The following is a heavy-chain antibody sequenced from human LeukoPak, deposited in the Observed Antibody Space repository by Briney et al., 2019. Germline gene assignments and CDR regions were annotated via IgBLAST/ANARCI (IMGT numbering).Heavy chain of an antibody. CDR1: GFTFSSYA. J-gene: IGHJ5*02. V-gene: IGHV3-23*01. CDR2: ISGSGGST. CDR3: AMASSTSSGWFDP. Sequence: GGSLRLSCAASGFTFSSYAMSWVRQAPGKGMEWVSTISGSGGSTYYADPVKGRFTISRDNSKNTLYLQMNSLRAEDMAVYYCAMASSTSSGWFDPWGQGTPVTVSS. D-gene: IGHD2-2*01.